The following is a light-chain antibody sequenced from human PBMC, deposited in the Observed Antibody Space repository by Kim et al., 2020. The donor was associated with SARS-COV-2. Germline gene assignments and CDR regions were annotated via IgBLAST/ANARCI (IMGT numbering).Light chain of an antibody. V-gene: IGLV1-44*01. Sequence: ELTQPPSASGTPGQRVTISCSGSNSSIGSNNVNWYQLSPGAAPKLVVYSNDQRPSGVPDRFSGSKSGTSASLAISGLQSEDEAEYCCAAWDDSLSAYVFGVGTKVTVL. CDR1: NSSIGSNN. J-gene: IGLJ1*01. CDR2: SND. CDR3: AAWDDSLSAYV.